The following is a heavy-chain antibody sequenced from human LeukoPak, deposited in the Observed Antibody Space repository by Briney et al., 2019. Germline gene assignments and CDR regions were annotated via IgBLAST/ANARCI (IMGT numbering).Heavy chain of an antibody. D-gene: IGHD5-24*01. Sequence: PSETLSLTCTVSGGSISSSSYYWGWIRQPPGKGLEWIGTIYYSGSTYYNPSLKSRVTISVDTSKNQFSLELSSVTATDTAVYYCARNFRDGYNPTDYWGQGTLVAVSS. CDR3: ARNFRDGYNPTDY. CDR1: GGSISSSSYY. J-gene: IGHJ4*02. CDR2: IYYSGST. V-gene: IGHV4-39*01.